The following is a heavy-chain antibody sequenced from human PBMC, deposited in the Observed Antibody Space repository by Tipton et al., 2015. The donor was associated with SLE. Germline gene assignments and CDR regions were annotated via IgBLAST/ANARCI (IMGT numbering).Heavy chain of an antibody. J-gene: IGHJ4*02. V-gene: IGHV4-59*01. CDR1: GGSISSYY. D-gene: IGHD3-3*01. CDR3: ARSDYDFWSGLDY. Sequence: GLVKPSETLSLICTVSGGSISSYYWSWIRQPPGKGLEWIGYIYYSGNTNYNPSLKSRVTILVDTSKNQLSLKLSSVTAADTAVYYCARSDYDFWSGLDYWGQGTLVTVSS. CDR2: IYYSGNT.